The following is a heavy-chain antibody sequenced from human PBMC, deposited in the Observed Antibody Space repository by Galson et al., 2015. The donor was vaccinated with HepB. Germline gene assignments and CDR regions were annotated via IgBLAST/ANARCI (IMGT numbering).Heavy chain of an antibody. Sequence: SLRLSCAASGFTFSSYTMHWVRQAPGKGLEWISYISTSSENIHYADSMKGRLTISRDNAKNSLYLEMNSLRAEDTAVYYCARDHPYDFWSGRLDVWGKGTTVTVSS. V-gene: IGHV3-48*01. CDR1: GFTFSSYT. CDR3: ARDHPYDFWSGRLDV. CDR2: ISTSSENI. J-gene: IGHJ6*04. D-gene: IGHD3-3*01.